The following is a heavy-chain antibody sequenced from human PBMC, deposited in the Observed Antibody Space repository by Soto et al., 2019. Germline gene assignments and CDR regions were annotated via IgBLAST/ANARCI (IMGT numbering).Heavy chain of an antibody. CDR2: ISAYNGNT. CDR1: GYTFTSYG. CDR3: ARGGRYCTNGGCSFYGMDV. V-gene: IGHV1-18*01. J-gene: IGHJ6*02. D-gene: IGHD2-8*01. Sequence: QVQLVQSGAEVKKPGASVKVSCKASGYTFTSYGISWVRQAPGQGLEWMGWISAYNGNTNYAQKFQGRVTMTTETXTSTADVALRRLRSDDTAVYYCARGGRYCTNGGCSFYGMDVWGQGTTVTVSS.